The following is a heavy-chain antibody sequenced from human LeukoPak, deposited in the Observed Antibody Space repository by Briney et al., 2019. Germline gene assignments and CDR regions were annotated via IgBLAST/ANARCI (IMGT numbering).Heavy chain of an antibody. D-gene: IGHD3-9*01. CDR2: ITGSGDTT. Sequence: PGASLRLSCAASGFIFRNYAVSWVRQAPGNGLEWVSAITGSGDTTYYADSVKGRFTISRDNSKNTLYVEMNTLRAEDTAVYYCAKWGDYDILTGYYVSDFWGQGTLVTVSS. V-gene: IGHV3-23*01. J-gene: IGHJ4*02. CDR1: GFIFRNYA. CDR3: AKWGDYDILTGYYVSDF.